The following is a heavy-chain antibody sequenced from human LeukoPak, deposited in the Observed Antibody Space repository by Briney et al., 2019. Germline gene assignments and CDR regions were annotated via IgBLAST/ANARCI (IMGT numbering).Heavy chain of an antibody. Sequence: GGSLRLSCAASGVTVSSNYMSWVRQAPGKGLEWVSLLYSSGTTHYAGSVRGRFTISRDNSKNTLYLQMNSLRAEDTAVYYCARDKTYFDYWGRGTLVTVSS. J-gene: IGHJ4*02. CDR1: GVTVSSNY. CDR3: ARDKTYFDY. CDR2: LYSSGTT. V-gene: IGHV3-53*01.